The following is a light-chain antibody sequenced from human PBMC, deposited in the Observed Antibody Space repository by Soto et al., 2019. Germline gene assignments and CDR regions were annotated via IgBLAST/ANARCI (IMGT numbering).Light chain of an antibody. CDR3: QQYNSLPPT. J-gene: IGKJ5*01. V-gene: IGKV1-33*01. Sequence: DIQMTQSPSSLSASVGDRVTITCQASRDIGKYLNWFQEKPGKAPKLLIYDASNLQTGVPSRFSGGGSGTDFIFTISSLQPEDFATYYCQQYNSLPPTFGQGTRLEI. CDR1: RDIGKY. CDR2: DAS.